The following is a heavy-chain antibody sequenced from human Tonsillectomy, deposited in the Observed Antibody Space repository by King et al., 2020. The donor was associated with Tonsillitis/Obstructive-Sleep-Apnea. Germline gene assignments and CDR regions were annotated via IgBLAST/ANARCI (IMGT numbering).Heavy chain of an antibody. V-gene: IGHV1-18*01. Sequence: VQLVESGAEVKKPGASVKVSCKASGYTFTSYGISWVRQAPGQGLEWMGWISAYNGNTNYAQKLQGRVTMTTDTSTSTAYMELRSLRSDDTAVYYCARPVIYDFWSGLYYFDYWGQGTLVTVSS. CDR3: ARPVIYDFWSGLYYFDY. J-gene: IGHJ4*02. D-gene: IGHD3-3*01. CDR1: GYTFTSYG. CDR2: ISAYNGNT.